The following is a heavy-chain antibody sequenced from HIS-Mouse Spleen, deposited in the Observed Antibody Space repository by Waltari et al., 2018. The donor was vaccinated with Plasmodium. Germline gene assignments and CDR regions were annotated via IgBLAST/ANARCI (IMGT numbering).Heavy chain of an antibody. J-gene: IGHJ4*02. CDR2: INHRGST. V-gene: IGHV4-34*01. D-gene: IGHD2-15*01. Sequence: QVQLQHWGAGLLKPSETLSLTCAVYGGSFSGYYCSWIRLPPGKGLAWIGEINHRGSTNYNPSLKSRVTISVDTSKNQFSLKLSSVTAADTAVYYCARLVVVASKDSYWGQGTLVTVSS. CDR1: GGSFSGYY. CDR3: ARLVVVASKDSY.